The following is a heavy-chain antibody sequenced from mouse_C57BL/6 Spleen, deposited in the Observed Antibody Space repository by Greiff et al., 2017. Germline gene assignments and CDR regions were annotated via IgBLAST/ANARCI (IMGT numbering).Heavy chain of an antibody. J-gene: IGHJ3*01. CDR2: INPSNGGT. CDR3: ARSLYYDYDAFAY. V-gene: IGHV1-53*01. Sequence: QVQLQQPGTELVKPGASVKLSCKASGYTFTSYWMHWVKQRPGQGLEWIGNINPSNGGTNYNEKFKSKATLTVDKSSSTAYMPLSSLTSEDSAVYYCARSLYYDYDAFAYWGQGTLVTVSA. D-gene: IGHD2-4*01. CDR1: GYTFTSYW.